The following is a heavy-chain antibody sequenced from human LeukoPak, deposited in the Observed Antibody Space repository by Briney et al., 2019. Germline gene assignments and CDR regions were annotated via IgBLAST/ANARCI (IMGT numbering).Heavy chain of an antibody. D-gene: IGHD2-21*02. CDR1: GFSFSTYG. V-gene: IGHV3-33*01. CDR2: AYGDGSNK. J-gene: IGHJ4*02. CDR3: ATGGGHYYDH. Sequence: PGRSLRLSCAASGFSFSTYGMHWVRQAPGKGLEWVAVAYGDGSNKFYADSVKGRFTISKDISKSTLYVQMDNPRAEDTALYYCATGGGHYYDHWGQGTLVTVSS.